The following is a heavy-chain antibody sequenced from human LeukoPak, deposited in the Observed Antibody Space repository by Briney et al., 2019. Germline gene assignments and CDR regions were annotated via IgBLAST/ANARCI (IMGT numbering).Heavy chain of an antibody. J-gene: IGHJ4*02. Sequence: GGSLRLSCAASGFSFSSYGMSWVRQAPGKGLEWVSVFSGSGGSTSYADSVKGRFTISRDNSKNTLYLQMNSLRAEDTAVYYCAKEYYSSSSAWFDYWGQGTLVTVSS. CDR3: AKEYYSSSSAWFDY. CDR2: FSGSGGST. CDR1: GFSFSSYG. V-gene: IGHV3-23*01. D-gene: IGHD6-6*01.